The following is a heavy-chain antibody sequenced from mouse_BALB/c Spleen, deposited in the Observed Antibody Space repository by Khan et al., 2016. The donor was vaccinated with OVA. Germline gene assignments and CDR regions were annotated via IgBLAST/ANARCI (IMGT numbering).Heavy chain of an antibody. J-gene: IGHJ3*01. V-gene: IGHV5-15*02. CDR3: VRGGFAY. CDR2: ISSVAYSI. CDR1: GFTFVDYG. Sequence: EVQLQESGGGLVQPGGSRKLSCAASGFTFVDYGMAWVRQTPGKGPEWIAFISSVAYSIYYADTVTGRSTISRENAKNTLYLEMSSLRSDDTAMSYCVRGGFAYWGQGTLVTVSA.